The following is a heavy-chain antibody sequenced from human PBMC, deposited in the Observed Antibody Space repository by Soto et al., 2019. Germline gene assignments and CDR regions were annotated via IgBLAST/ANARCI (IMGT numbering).Heavy chain of an antibody. J-gene: IGHJ5*02. CDR2: ISSSSSYI. CDR1: GFTFSSYS. D-gene: IGHD3-3*01. V-gene: IGHV3-21*01. CDR3: ARDRLSFDFWTGSSPSNWFDP. Sequence: RLSCAASGFTFSSYSMNWVRQAPGKGLEWVSSISSSSSYIYYADSVKGRFTISRDNAENSLYLQMNSLRAEDTAVYYCARDRLSFDFWTGSSPSNWFDPWGQGTLVTVSS.